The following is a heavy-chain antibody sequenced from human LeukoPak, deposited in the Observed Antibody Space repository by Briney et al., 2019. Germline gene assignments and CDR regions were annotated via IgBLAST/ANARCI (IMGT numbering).Heavy chain of an antibody. V-gene: IGHV1-18*04. CDR1: GYTFTGYY. D-gene: IGHD2-15*01. Sequence: ASVKVSCKASGYTFTGYYMHWVRQAPEQGLEWMGWISAYNGNTNYAQKLQGRVTMTTDTSTSTAYMELRSLRSDDTAVYYCARAMVVAATPGAFDIWGQGTMVTVSS. CDR3: ARAMVVAATPGAFDI. CDR2: ISAYNGNT. J-gene: IGHJ3*02.